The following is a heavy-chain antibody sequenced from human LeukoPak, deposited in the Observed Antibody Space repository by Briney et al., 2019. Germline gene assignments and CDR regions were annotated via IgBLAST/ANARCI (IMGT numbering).Heavy chain of an antibody. CDR3: ARDDKYCSSTSCYLPLWRY. J-gene: IGHJ4*02. Sequence: GGSLRLSCAASGFTFSSYAMHWVRQAPGKGLEWVAVISYDGSNNYYADSVKGRFTISRDNSKNTLYLQMNSLRAEDTAVYYCARDDKYCSSTSCYLPLWRYWGQGILVTVSS. D-gene: IGHD2-2*01. CDR2: ISYDGSNN. CDR1: GFTFSSYA. V-gene: IGHV3-30-3*01.